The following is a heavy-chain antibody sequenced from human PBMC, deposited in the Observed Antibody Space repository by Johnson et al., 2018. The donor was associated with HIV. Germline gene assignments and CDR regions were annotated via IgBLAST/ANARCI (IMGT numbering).Heavy chain of an antibody. Sequence: VQLVESGGGLVRPGGSLRLSCAASGFTFSKYGMHWVRQAPAKGLAWVAVIWYDGSNKYYADSVKGRFTISRDNSKNTLYLQMNSLRAEDTAVYYCARDGAWGHISMIVVVLRHDAFDIWGQGTMVTVSS. J-gene: IGHJ3*02. V-gene: IGHV3-33*08. CDR1: GFTFSKYG. D-gene: IGHD3-22*01. CDR3: ARDGAWGHISMIVVVLRHDAFDI. CDR2: IWYDGSNK.